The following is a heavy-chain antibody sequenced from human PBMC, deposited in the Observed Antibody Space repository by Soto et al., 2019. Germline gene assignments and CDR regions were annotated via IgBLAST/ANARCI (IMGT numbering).Heavy chain of an antibody. V-gene: IGHV3-23*01. CDR2: ISGSGGGT. J-gene: IGHJ4*02. CDR3: IKDGNTYGRFDF. Sequence: GGSLRLSCLSSGFTFSTYGVSWVRQAPGRGLEWVSSISGSGGGTDYADSVKGRFTISRDNSKNTLYLQMNSLKVEDTAVYYCIKDGNTYGRFDFWGQGTLVTVSS. D-gene: IGHD3-10*01. CDR1: GFTFSTYG.